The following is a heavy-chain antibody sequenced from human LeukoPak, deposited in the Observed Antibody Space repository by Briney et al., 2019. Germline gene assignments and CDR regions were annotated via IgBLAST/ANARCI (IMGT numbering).Heavy chain of an antibody. D-gene: IGHD1-7*01. J-gene: IGHJ5*02. Sequence: GGSLRLSCAASGFTLSSYAMSWVRQAPGKGLEWVSAISGSGGSTYYADSVKGRFTISRDNSKNTLYLQMNSLRAEDTAVYYCAKDPPYNWNYRSNWFDPWGQGTLVTVSS. CDR1: GFTLSSYA. V-gene: IGHV3-23*01. CDR3: AKDPPYNWNYRSNWFDP. CDR2: ISGSGGST.